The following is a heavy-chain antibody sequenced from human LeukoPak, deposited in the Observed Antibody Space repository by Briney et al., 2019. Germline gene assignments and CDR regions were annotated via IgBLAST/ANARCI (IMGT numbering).Heavy chain of an antibody. J-gene: IGHJ6*03. CDR1: GFTFIHYG. Sequence: GGSLSHSCEGSGFTFIHYGMHWVRQTRCKGLEWVAAISSDGVEKHYADSVKGRFNISRDNSKSTLYLQMNSLRAEDTALYYCAREGHYDILTGYSPVEYYFYYMDVWGKGTTVTVSS. D-gene: IGHD3-9*01. CDR3: AREGHYDILTGYSPVEYYFYYMDV. V-gene: IGHV3-30*04. CDR2: ISSDGVEK.